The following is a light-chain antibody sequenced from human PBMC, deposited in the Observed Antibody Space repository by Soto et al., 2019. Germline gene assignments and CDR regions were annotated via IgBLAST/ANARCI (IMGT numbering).Light chain of an antibody. J-gene: IGKJ3*01. Sequence: DIQLTQSPSFLSASVGDRVTITCRASRGFGSYLAWYQQRPGKAPNLLIYAASTLQSGVPSRFSGSGSGTEFTLTISSLQPEDFATYYCQQLNTYPFTFGPGTKVDI. CDR2: AAS. CDR3: QQLNTYPFT. CDR1: RGFGSY. V-gene: IGKV1-9*01.